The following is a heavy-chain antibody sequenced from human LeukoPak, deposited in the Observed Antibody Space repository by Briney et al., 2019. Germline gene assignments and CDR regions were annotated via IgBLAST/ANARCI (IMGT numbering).Heavy chain of an antibody. Sequence: PGGSLRLSCAASGFTFSTNGMHWVRQAPGKGLAWVAVISYDEKTKYYADSVKGRFTISRDNSRNTLYLEMNSLRAEDTAVYYCAKEYCGGGRCNDDFFDYWGQGTLVTVSS. J-gene: IGHJ4*02. CDR2: ISYDEKTK. CDR1: GFTFSTNG. D-gene: IGHD2-15*01. V-gene: IGHV3-30*18. CDR3: AKEYCGGGRCNDDFFDY.